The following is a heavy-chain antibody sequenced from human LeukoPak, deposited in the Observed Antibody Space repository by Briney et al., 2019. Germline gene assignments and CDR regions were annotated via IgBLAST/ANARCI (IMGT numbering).Heavy chain of an antibody. J-gene: IGHJ4*02. CDR1: GGSISSSSYY. CDR2: IYYSGST. V-gene: IGHV4-39*01. D-gene: IGHD6-19*01. Sequence: SETLSLTCTVSGGSISSSSYYWGWIRQPPGKGLEWIGSIYYSGSTYYNPSLKSRVTISVDTSKNQFSLKLSSVTAADTAVYYCARAVPLDYWGQGTLVTVSP. CDR3: ARAVPLDY.